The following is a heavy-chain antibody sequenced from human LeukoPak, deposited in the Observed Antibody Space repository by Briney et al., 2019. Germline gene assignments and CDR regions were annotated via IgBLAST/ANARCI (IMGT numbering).Heavy chain of an antibody. J-gene: IGHJ3*02. V-gene: IGHV3-48*01. CDR3: ARDLFGELTFDI. D-gene: IGHD3-10*02. CDR1: GFTFSSYT. CDR2: IGTSSTTI. Sequence: GGSLRLSCAASGFTFSSYTMNWVRQPPGKGLEWVSNIGTSSTTIYYADSVKGRFTISRDNAKNSLYLQMNSLRAEDTAVYYCARDLFGELTFDIWGQGTMVTVSS.